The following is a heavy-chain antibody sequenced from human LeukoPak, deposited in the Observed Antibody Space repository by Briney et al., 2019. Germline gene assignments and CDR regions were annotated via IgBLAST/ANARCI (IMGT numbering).Heavy chain of an antibody. D-gene: IGHD6-13*01. J-gene: IGHJ4*02. V-gene: IGHV3-21*01. CDR2: ISSSSSYI. Sequence: GGSLRLSCAASGFTFSSYSMTWVRQAPGKGLEWVSAISSSSSYIYYADSVKGRITISRDNAKNSLYLQMNSLRAEDTAVYYCARAQELADFDYWGQGTLVTVSS. CDR1: GFTFSSYS. CDR3: ARAQELADFDY.